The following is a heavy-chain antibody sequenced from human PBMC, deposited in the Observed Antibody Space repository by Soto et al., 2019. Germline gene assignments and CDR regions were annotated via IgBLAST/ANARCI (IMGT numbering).Heavy chain of an antibody. Sequence: QGHLWQSGAKLKKPGASVKVSCRASGYTLTGYYIHWVRKALGQGLEWMGWINPNSGGTKYGQKFQGRVTMTRDTSISTAYMELSRLTSDDTAVYFCARDRNYDVFDYWGQGTLVTVSS. CDR3: ARDRNYDVFDY. CDR1: GYTLTGYY. J-gene: IGHJ4*02. V-gene: IGHV1-2*02. D-gene: IGHD1-7*01. CDR2: INPNSGGT.